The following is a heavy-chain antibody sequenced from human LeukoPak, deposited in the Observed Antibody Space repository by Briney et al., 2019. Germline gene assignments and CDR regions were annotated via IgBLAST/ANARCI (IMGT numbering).Heavy chain of an antibody. CDR3: ARPRCYGPPHDAFDI. CDR2: MKQDCSGK. CDR1: GFSFNAFW. J-gene: IGHJ3*02. D-gene: IGHD2-2*01. Sequence: GGSLRLSCVGSGFSFNAFWINWGRLAPGKGLEGVANMKQDCSGKYYLDSVNVRFTISRDNAKNSIYLQTNRLRVEGTAVYYCARPRCYGPPHDAFDIWGQGTMVTVSS. V-gene: IGHV3-7*01.